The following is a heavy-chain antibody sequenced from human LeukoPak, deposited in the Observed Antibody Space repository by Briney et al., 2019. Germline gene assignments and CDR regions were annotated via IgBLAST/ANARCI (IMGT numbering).Heavy chain of an antibody. J-gene: IGHJ4*02. V-gene: IGHV3-48*02. CDR2: IGTSSSPI. D-gene: IGHD6-19*01. CDR1: GFTFSSYS. Sequence: GGSLRLSCAASGFTFSSYSMNWVRQAPGKGLEWISYIGTSSSPIYYADSVKGRFTISRDNAKNSLYLQMNSLRDGDTAVYYCARGSGWHDYWGQGTLVTVSS. CDR3: ARGSGWHDY.